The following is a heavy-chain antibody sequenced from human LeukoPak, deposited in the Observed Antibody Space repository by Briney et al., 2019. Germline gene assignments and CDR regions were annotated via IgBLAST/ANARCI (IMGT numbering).Heavy chain of an antibody. Sequence: PSETLSLTCTVSGGSISSYYWSWIRQPPGKGLEWIGDIYYSGYTNYNPSLKSRVTISLDTSKSQFSLKVRYVTAADTAVYYCARGLNDSWTGENYWGQGTLVTVSS. CDR3: ARGLNDSWTGENY. CDR1: GGSISSYY. CDR2: IYYSGYT. V-gene: IGHV4-59*12. D-gene: IGHD3-3*01. J-gene: IGHJ4*02.